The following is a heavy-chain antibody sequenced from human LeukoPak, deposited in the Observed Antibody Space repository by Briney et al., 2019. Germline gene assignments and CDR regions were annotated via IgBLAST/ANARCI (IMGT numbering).Heavy chain of an antibody. CDR1: GFTFSSYD. J-gene: IGHJ4*02. Sequence: GGSLRLSCAASGFTFSSYDMNWVRQAPGKGLEWVSYISSSGSTIYYADSVKGRFTISRDNAKNSLYLQMNSLRAEDTAVYYCARVRDDSSGYYSYYFDYWGQGTLVTVSS. D-gene: IGHD3-22*01. CDR3: ARVRDDSSGYYSYYFDY. CDR2: ISSSGSTI. V-gene: IGHV3-48*03.